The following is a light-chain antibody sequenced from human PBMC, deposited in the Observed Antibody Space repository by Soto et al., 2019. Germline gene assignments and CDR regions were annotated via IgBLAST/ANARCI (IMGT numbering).Light chain of an antibody. CDR3: QKSYSTPIT. J-gene: IGKJ5*01. CDR1: QSISSY. Sequence: DIQMTQSPSSLSASVGDRVTITCRASQSISSYLNWYQQKPGKAPKLLIYAASSLQSGVPSRFNGSGSGTDFTLTISSLQPEDFATYYCQKSYSTPITFGQGTGLEI. V-gene: IGKV1-39*01. CDR2: AAS.